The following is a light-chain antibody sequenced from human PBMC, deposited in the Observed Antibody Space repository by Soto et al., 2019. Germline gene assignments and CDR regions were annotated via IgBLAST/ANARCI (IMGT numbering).Light chain of an antibody. CDR3: QQYGDSPVT. V-gene: IGKV3-20*01. Sequence: EIVMTQSPGTLSLSPGERATLSCRASQSVNSYLAWYQQKPGQAPRLLISDASDRATGIPDRFSGSGSGTDFTLTISRLVPEDFAVYYCQQYGDSPVTFGQGTK. CDR1: QSVNSY. J-gene: IGKJ1*01. CDR2: DAS.